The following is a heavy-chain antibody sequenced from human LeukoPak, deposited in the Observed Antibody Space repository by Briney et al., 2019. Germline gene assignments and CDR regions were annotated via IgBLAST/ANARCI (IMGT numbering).Heavy chain of an antibody. Sequence: GGSLRLSCAASGFTFSSYAMHWVRQAPGKGLEWVAVISYDGSNKYYADSVKGRFTISRDNSKNTLYLQMNSLRAEYTAVYYCARDRRAQLISRYDYWGQGTLVTVPS. CDR3: ARDRRAQLISRYDY. CDR2: ISYDGSNK. V-gene: IGHV3-30-3*01. J-gene: IGHJ4*02. CDR1: GFTFSSYA. D-gene: IGHD6-13*01.